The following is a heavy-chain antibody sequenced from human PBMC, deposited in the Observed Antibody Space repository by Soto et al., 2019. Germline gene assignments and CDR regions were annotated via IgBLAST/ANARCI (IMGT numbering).Heavy chain of an antibody. V-gene: IGHV4-59*01. CDR2: LYYGRSA. CDR1: GDSISSYY. CDR3: ALRSMAVVPEY. Sequence: QVQLQESGPGLVKPSETLSLTCAVSGDSISSYYCMWIRQPPGKVLESIGYLYYGRSANYNPSLKSRVPLSVDTSTNQCSLTLSSMTAADTAVYYCALRSMAVVPEYWGQGTLVTVSS. D-gene: IGHD3-22*01. J-gene: IGHJ4*02.